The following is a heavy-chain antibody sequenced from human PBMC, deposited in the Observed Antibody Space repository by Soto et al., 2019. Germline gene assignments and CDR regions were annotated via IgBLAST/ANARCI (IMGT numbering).Heavy chain of an antibody. V-gene: IGHV4-31*03. D-gene: IGHD4-17*01. J-gene: IGHJ5*02. Sequence: TLXLTCPVSVESIATGAFYWSWIRLQSGKGPEWIGSIFYAGDTYYNPSLKSRVEISLDGSQNQFSLNLRSVTAADTAVYYCAREGDYRTWFEPWGPGTLVTVSS. CDR1: VESIATGAFY. CDR3: AREGDYRTWFEP. CDR2: IFYAGDT.